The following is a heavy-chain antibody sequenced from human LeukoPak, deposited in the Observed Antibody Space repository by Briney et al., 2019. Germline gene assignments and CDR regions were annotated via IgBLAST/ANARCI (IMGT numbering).Heavy chain of an antibody. CDR1: GFTFRSYW. CDR2: IHSDGSST. D-gene: IGHD3-10*01. Sequence: GGSLRLSCAASGFTFRSYWMHWVRQAPGKGLVWVSHIHSDGSSTSYADSVQGRFTISRDNAKNTLYLQMNSLRAEDTAVYYCARHNYGYNYWGQGTLVTVSS. V-gene: IGHV3-74*01. CDR3: ARHNYGYNY. J-gene: IGHJ4*02.